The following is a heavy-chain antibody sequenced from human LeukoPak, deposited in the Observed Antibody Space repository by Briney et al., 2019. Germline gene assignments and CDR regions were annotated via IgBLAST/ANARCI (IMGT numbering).Heavy chain of an antibody. CDR1: GGSISSYY. CDR3: ARGRNYDYIWGSYRRYAASFDY. D-gene: IGHD3-16*02. V-gene: IGHV4-34*01. Sequence: PSETLSLTCTVSGGSISSYYWSWIRQPPGKGLEWIGEINHSGSTNYNPSLKSRVTISVDTSKNQFSLKLSSVTAADTAVYYCARGRNYDYIWGSYRRYAASFDYWGQGTLVAVSS. CDR2: INHSGST. J-gene: IGHJ4*02.